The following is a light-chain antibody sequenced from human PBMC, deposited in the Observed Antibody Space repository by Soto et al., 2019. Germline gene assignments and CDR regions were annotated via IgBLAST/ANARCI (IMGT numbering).Light chain of an antibody. CDR3: MQGTHYPPWA. CDR1: QSLVHSNGNTY. Sequence: DVVMTQSPLSLPVTLGQPASISCRSSQSLVHSNGNTYLHWFQQRPGQPPRRLISRVSNRDSGVPDSFGGSGSGDDFALDIRRVEVADVGVYCCMQGTHYPPWAFGQGTKVEIK. V-gene: IGKV2-30*02. CDR2: RVS. J-gene: IGKJ1*01.